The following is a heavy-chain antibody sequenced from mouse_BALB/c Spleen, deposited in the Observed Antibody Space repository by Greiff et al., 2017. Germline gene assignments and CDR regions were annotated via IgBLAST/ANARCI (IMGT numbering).Heavy chain of an antibody. V-gene: IGHV5-6-3*01. CDR1: GFTFSSYG. Sequence: EVKLEESGGGLVQPGGSLKLSCAASGFTFSSYGMSWVRQTPDKRLELVATINSNGGSTYYPDSVKGRFTISRDNAKNTLYLQMSSLKSEDTAMYYCARYGYGWFAYWGQGTLVTVSA. CDR3: ARYGYGWFAY. J-gene: IGHJ3*01. D-gene: IGHD2-2*01. CDR2: INSNGGST.